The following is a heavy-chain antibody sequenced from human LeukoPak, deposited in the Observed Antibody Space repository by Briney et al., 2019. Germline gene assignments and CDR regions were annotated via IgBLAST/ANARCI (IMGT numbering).Heavy chain of an antibody. CDR2: ISAYNGNT. CDR3: ARATSRVRGVNNWFDP. CDR1: GYTFTSYD. D-gene: IGHD3-10*01. Sequence: ASVKVSCKASGYTFTSYDINWVRQAPGQGLEWMGWISAYNGNTNYAQKLQGRVTMTTDTSTSTAYMELRSLRSDDTAVYYCARATSRVRGVNNWFDPWGQGTLVTVSS. V-gene: IGHV1-18*01. J-gene: IGHJ5*02.